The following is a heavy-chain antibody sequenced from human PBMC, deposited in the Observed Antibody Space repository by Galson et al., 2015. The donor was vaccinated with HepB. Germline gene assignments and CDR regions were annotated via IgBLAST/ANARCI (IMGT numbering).Heavy chain of an antibody. V-gene: IGHV3-21*01. CDR2: ISSSSSYI. Sequence: SLRISCAASGFTFSSYSMNWVRQAPGKGLEWVSSISSSSSYIYYADSVKGRFTISRDNAKNSLYLQMNSLRAEDTAVYYCARDWGLSYYDFWSGYSSASDWFDPWGQGTLVTVSS. J-gene: IGHJ5*02. CDR3: ARDWGLSYYDFWSGYSSASDWFDP. D-gene: IGHD3-3*01. CDR1: GFTFSSYS.